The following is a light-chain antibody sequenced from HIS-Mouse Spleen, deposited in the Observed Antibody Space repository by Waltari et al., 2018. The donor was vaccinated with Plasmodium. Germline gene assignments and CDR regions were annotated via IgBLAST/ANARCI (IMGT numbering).Light chain of an antibody. Sequence: SSELTQPPSVSVSPGQTASITCSGDKLGDKYACWYQQKPGQSPVLVIYQDSKRPSGNPERFSGSNSGNTATLTISGTQAMDEADYYCQAWDSSTVVFGGGTKLTVL. J-gene: IGLJ2*01. CDR1: KLGDKY. CDR2: QDS. CDR3: QAWDSSTVV. V-gene: IGLV3-1*01.